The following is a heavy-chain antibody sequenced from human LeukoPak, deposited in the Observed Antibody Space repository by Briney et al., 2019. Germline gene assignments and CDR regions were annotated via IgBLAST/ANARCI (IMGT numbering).Heavy chain of an antibody. CDR3: ARGECSSTSCYADDH. V-gene: IGHV1-69*05. CDR2: IIPIFGTA. D-gene: IGHD2-2*01. J-gene: IGHJ4*02. CDR1: GGTFSSYA. Sequence: SVKVSCKASGGTFSSYAISWVRQAPGQGLEWMGGIIPIFGTANYAQKFQGRVTITTDESTSTAYMELSSLRSEDTAVYYCARGECSSTSCYADDHGGQGTLVTVSS.